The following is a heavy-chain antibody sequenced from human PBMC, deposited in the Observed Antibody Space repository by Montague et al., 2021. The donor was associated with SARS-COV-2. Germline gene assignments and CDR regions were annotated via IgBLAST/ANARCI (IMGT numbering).Heavy chain of an antibody. D-gene: IGHD4-23*01. Sequence: SETLSLTCTVSGGSITGYYWSWLRRSPGKGLEWIAYIYDGGAVNXNPSLGSRVTISTDTSKNQLSLKVNSVTAVDTAVYYCVRDHPYGGPRGAYDIWGQGTVVTVSS. CDR2: IYDGGAV. CDR3: VRDHPYGGPRGAYDI. J-gene: IGHJ3*02. CDR1: GGSITGYY. V-gene: IGHV4-59*01.